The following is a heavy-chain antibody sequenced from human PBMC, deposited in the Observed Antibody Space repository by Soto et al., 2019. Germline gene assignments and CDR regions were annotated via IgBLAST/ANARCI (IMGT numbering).Heavy chain of an antibody. Sequence: SETLSLTCSVSGGSISSYYWSWIRQPPGKGLEWIGYNYYSGSTYYNPSLRSRVTISADTSKNQFSLKLSSVTVVDTAVYYCARSSVAGAGYFQHWGQGTQVTVSS. V-gene: IGHV4-59*06. CDR3: ARSSVAGAGYFQH. CDR2: NYYSGST. CDR1: GGSISSYY. D-gene: IGHD6-19*01. J-gene: IGHJ1*01.